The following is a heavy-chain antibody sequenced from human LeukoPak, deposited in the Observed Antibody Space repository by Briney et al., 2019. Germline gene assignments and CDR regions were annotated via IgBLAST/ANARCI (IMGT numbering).Heavy chain of an antibody. CDR3: ARDLIRYCSGGSCSSMGYYYYYYMDV. V-gene: IGHV1-69*06. D-gene: IGHD2-15*01. J-gene: IGHJ6*03. CDR2: IIPIFGTA. Sequence: GSSVKVSCKASGGTFSSYAISWVRQAPGQGLERMGGIIPIFGTANYAQKLQGRVTITADKSTSTAYMELSSLRSEDTAVYYCARDLIRYCSGGSCSSMGYYYYYYMDVWGKGTTVTVSS. CDR1: GGTFSSYA.